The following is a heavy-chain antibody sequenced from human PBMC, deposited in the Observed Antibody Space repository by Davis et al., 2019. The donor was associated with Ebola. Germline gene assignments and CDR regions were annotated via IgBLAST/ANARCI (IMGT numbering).Heavy chain of an antibody. CDR3: ARGAAGQSFQH. D-gene: IGHD6-13*01. J-gene: IGHJ1*01. Sequence: GESLKISCAASGFSFTSYAMSWVRQAPGKGLEWVAVIWYDGGTKYYADSVKGRFTISRDNAKNSLYLQMNSLRDEDTAVYYCARGAAGQSFQHWGQGTLVTVSS. V-gene: IGHV3-33*08. CDR1: GFSFTSYA. CDR2: IWYDGGTK.